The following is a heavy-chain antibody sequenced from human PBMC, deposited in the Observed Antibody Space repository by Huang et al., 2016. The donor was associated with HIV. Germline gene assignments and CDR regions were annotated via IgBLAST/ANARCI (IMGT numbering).Heavy chain of an antibody. CDR2: SSYSGSNI. D-gene: IGHD2-2*01. J-gene: IGHJ3*01. Sequence: DVQLVESGGGLVKPGGSLRLSCAASDFPFSGYNMNWVRQAPGKGLEWVTCSSYSGSNIYYADSVKGRFTISRDNAKNSVFLQMNSLRAEDTALYYCARAVQSTLRGFDVWGRGTLVTVSS. CDR1: DFPFSGYN. CDR3: ARAVQSTLRGFDV. V-gene: IGHV3-21*02.